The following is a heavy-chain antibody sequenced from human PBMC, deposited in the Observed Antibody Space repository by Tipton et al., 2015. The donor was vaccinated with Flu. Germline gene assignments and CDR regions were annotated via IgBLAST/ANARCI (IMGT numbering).Heavy chain of an antibody. J-gene: IGHJ5*02. Sequence: SLTCAVSGYSMSSGYYWGWIRQPPGKGLEWIGSIYHSGSTYYNPSLKSRVTISVDTSKNQFSLKLSSVTAADTAVYYCARLELLGWFDPWGQGTLVTVSS. CDR2: IYHSGST. D-gene: IGHD2-15*01. CDR3: ARLELLGWFDP. V-gene: IGHV4-38-2*01. CDR1: GYSMSSGYY.